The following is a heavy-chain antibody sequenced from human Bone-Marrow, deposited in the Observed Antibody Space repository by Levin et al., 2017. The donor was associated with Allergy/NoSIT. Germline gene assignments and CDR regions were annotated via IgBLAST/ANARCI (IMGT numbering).Heavy chain of an antibody. Sequence: SETLSLTCTVSGGSITSYSWSWIRQPPGKGLEWIGLFYYSGNTNYNPSLRSRVTMSVDTSKNQVSLTLNSLTAADTAIYYCATAEADTSYFDYWGQGTLVTVSS. J-gene: IGHJ4*02. D-gene: IGHD5-18*01. V-gene: IGHV4-59*03. CDR2: FYYSGNT. CDR1: GGSITSYS. CDR3: ATAEADTSYFDY.